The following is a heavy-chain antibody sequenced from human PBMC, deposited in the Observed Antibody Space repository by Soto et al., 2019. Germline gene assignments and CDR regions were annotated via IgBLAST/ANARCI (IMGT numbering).Heavy chain of an antibody. CDR3: ARDPSYCSSTSCYYYGMDV. CDR1: GFTVSSNY. J-gene: IGHJ6*02. CDR2: IYSGSST. D-gene: IGHD2-2*01. V-gene: IGHV3-53*04. Sequence: GGSLRLSCAASGFTVSSNYMSWVRQAPGKGLEWVSVIYSGSSTYYADSVKGRFTISRHKSKNTLYLQMNSLRAEDTAVYYCARDPSYCSSTSCYYYGMDVWGQGTTVTVSS.